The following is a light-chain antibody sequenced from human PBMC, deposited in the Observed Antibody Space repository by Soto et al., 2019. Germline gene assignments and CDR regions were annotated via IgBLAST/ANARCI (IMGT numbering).Light chain of an antibody. J-gene: IGLJ3*02. CDR2: GNS. CDR3: QSDDSSLK. V-gene: IGLV1-40*01. CDR1: SSNIGAGYD. Sequence: QSVLTQPPSVSGAPGQRVTISCTGSSSNIGAGYDVHWYQQLPGTAPKLLIYGNSNRPSGVPDRFSGSKSGTSASLAITGLQAEDEADYYCQSDDSSLKFGGGTKLTVL.